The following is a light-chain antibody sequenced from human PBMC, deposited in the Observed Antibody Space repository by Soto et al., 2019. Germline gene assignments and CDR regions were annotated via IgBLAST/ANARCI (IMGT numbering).Light chain of an antibody. J-gene: IGLJ1*01. CDR1: SSDIGGYNA. CDR3: NSFRVSHLYV. Sequence: QSALTQPASVSGSPGQTITISCTGTSSDIGGYNAVSWYQPHPGKAPKLIIYEVTHRPSGVSDRCSASKSGNTASLTISGLQAEDEADYYCNSFRVSHLYVFGTGTKVTVL. V-gene: IGLV2-14*01. CDR2: EVT.